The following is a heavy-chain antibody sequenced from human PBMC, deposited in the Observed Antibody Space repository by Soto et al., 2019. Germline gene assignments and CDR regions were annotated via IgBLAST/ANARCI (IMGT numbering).Heavy chain of an antibody. Sequence: GGPLRVSWGASGFTCSNAWRNWVSQAQGKGLEWVGRIKSKTDGGTTDYAAPVKGRFTISRDDSKNTLYLQMNSLKTEDTAVYYCTTPKPAAKHNYYYYYYGMDVWGQGTTVT. J-gene: IGHJ6*02. V-gene: IGHV3-15*07. D-gene: IGHD6-13*01. CDR1: GFTCSNAW. CDR3: TTPKPAAKHNYYYYYYGMDV. CDR2: IKSKTDGGTT.